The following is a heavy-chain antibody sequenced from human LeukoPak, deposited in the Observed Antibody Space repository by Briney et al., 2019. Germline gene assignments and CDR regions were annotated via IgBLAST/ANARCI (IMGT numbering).Heavy chain of an antibody. Sequence: GGSLRLSCAASGFTFSSYGMHWVRQAPGKGLGWVAFIRYDGSNKYYADSVKGRFTISRDNSKNTLYLQMNSLRAEDTAVYYCAKDFYVGHFDWLFFPDYWGQGTLVTVSS. D-gene: IGHD3-9*01. CDR3: AKDFYVGHFDWLFFPDY. CDR1: GFTFSSYG. CDR2: IRYDGSNK. J-gene: IGHJ4*02. V-gene: IGHV3-30*02.